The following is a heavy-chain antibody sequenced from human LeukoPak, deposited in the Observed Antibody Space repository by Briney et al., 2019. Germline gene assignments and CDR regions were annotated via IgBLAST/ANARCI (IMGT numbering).Heavy chain of an antibody. J-gene: IGHJ4*02. CDR3: ARVGADYDILTGYPAYYFDY. CDR2: ISSSGSTI. CDR1: GFTLSDYY. Sequence: PGXSLRLSCAASGFTLSDYYMSWIRQAPGKGMEGVSYISSSGSTIYYADSVKGRFTISRDNAKNSLYLQMNSLRAEDTAVYYCARVGADYDILTGYPAYYFDYWGQGTLVTVSS. V-gene: IGHV3-11*04. D-gene: IGHD3-9*01.